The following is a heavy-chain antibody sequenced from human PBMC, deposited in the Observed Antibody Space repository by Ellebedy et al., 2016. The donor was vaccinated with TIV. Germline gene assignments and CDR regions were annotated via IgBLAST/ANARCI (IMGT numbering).Heavy chain of an antibody. J-gene: IGHJ4*02. Sequence: GESLKISXAASGFTFSSYGMHWVRQTPGKGLEWISYIRDSDSGIYYADSVKGRFTLSRDNAKSSLYLQMNSLRAEDTAVYYCARDDKWAFDYWGQGALVTVSS. CDR3: ARDDKWAFDY. CDR2: IRDSDSGI. D-gene: IGHD1-26*01. V-gene: IGHV3-48*04. CDR1: GFTFSSYG.